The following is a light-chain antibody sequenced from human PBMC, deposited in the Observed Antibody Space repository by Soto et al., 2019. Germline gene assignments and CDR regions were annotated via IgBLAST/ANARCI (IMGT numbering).Light chain of an antibody. CDR2: DAS. CDR3: HQYGSSTRT. CDR1: QSVSGW. V-gene: IGKV1-5*01. Sequence: DIQMTQSPSTLSASVGDTVTVTCRASQSVSGWLAWYRQKPGEAPKILIYDASALQRGVPSRFSGSGSGTKCTLTIASLQPDDFEVDYCHQYGSSTRTFGPGTKVDIK. J-gene: IGKJ1*01.